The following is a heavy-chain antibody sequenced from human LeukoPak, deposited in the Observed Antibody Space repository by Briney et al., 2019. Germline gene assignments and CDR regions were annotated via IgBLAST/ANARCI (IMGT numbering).Heavy chain of an antibody. J-gene: IGHJ6*03. CDR2: IYYSGST. CDR1: GGSISSSSYY. Sequence: PSETLSLTCTVSGGSISSSSYYWGWLRQPPGKGLEWIGNIYYSGSTYYNPSLKSRVTISVDTSKNQFSLKLSSVTAADTALYYCASLSRGYYYYMDVWGKGTTVTVSS. D-gene: IGHD3-10*01. V-gene: IGHV4-39*01. CDR3: ASLSRGYYYYMDV.